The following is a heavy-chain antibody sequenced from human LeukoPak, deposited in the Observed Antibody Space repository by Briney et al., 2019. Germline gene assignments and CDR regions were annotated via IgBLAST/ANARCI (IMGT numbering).Heavy chain of an antibody. CDR1: GFTFSSYS. Sequence: GGSLRLSCAASGFTFSSYSIHWVRQAPGKGLEWVSYISSSGDTTYYADSVKGRFTISRDNAKNSLYLQMNSLRAEDTAVYYCARDTYYYDSSGYWYYYGMDVWGQGTTVTVSS. V-gene: IGHV3-48*04. J-gene: IGHJ6*02. D-gene: IGHD3-22*01. CDR3: ARDTYYYDSSGYWYYYGMDV. CDR2: ISSSGDTT.